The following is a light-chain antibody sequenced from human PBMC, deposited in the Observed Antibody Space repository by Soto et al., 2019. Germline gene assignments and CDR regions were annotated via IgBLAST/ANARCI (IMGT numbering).Light chain of an antibody. CDR3: HHYDTSPPEFT. CDR1: QSVNSNY. Sequence: EIVLTQSPGTLSLSPGERATLSCRASQSVNSNYLAWYQHQPGQAPRLLIFGASYRATGIPDRFSGSGSGTDFPLTISRLEPEDFAVYYCHHYDTSPPEFTFGHGTKVDIK. J-gene: IGKJ3*01. V-gene: IGKV3-20*01. CDR2: GAS.